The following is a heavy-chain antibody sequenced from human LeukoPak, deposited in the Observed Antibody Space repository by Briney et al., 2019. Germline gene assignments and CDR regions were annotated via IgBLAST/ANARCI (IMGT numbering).Heavy chain of an antibody. V-gene: IGHV3-48*01. J-gene: IGHJ5*02. CDR3: ARDAGIVVVPAAIHNWFDP. CDR2: ISSSSSTI. D-gene: IGHD2-2*02. CDR1: GFTFSTYS. Sequence: GGSLRLSCAASGFTFSTYSMNWVRQAPGKGLEWVSYISSSSSTIYYADSVKGRFTISRDNAKNSLYLQMNSLRAEDTAVYYCARDAGIVVVPAAIHNWFDPWGQGTLVTVSS.